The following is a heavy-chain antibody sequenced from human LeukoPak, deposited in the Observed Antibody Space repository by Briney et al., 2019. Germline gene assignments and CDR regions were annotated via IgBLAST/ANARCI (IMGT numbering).Heavy chain of an antibody. Sequence: GGSLRLSCAASGFTFSSYGMYWVRQVPGKGLEWVALIWSDGSKKYHADSVQGRFTISRDNSKDTLYLQMDSLRAEDTAVYYCARTQGRFFGSGSYKGIDSWGQGTQVTVSS. J-gene: IGHJ4*02. CDR2: IWSDGSKK. CDR3: ARTQGRFFGSGSYKGIDS. CDR1: GFTFSSYG. D-gene: IGHD3-10*01. V-gene: IGHV3-33*07.